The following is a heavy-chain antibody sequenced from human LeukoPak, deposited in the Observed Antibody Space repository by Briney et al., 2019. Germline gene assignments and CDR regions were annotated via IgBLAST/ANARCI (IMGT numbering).Heavy chain of an antibody. J-gene: IGHJ3*02. CDR3: ARDQGYVAYSSGWYVDQPTNDAFDI. D-gene: IGHD6-19*01. V-gene: IGHV4-39*07. CDR1: GGSISSSSYY. CDR2: IYYSGST. Sequence: PSETLSLTCTVSGGSISSSSYYWGWIRQPPGKGLEWIGSIYYSGSTYYNPSFKSRVTISVDTSKNQFSLKLSSVTAADTAVYYCARDQGYVAYSSGWYVDQPTNDAFDIWGQGTMVTVSS.